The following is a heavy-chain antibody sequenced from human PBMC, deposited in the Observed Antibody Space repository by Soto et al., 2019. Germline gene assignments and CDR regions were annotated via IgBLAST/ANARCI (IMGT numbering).Heavy chain of an antibody. V-gene: IGHV3-30-3*01. CDR3: ARSGLRFSIAARRTAFDM. CDR2: ISFDGSNK. J-gene: IGHJ3*02. Sequence: VGSLRLSCAASGFTFSSYAMHWVRQGPGKGLEWVAAISFDGSNKYDADSVKGRFSISRDNPKNTLYLQMNSLRVEDTAVYYCARSGLRFSIAARRTAFDMWGQGTMVTVSS. D-gene: IGHD6-6*01. CDR1: GFTFSSYA.